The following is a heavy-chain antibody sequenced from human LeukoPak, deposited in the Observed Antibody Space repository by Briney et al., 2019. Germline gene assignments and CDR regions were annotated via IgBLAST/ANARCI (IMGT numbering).Heavy chain of an antibody. Sequence: PGGSLRLSCAASGFIFSNYWMNWVRQAPGEGLEWVANIKQDGSEKYYVDSVKGRLAISRDNAKKSLYLQINTLRAEDTAVYYCVRGPHIAATSYWGQGTLVTVSS. CDR3: VRGPHIAATSY. D-gene: IGHD6-25*01. J-gene: IGHJ4*02. CDR2: IKQDGSEK. CDR1: GFIFSNYW. V-gene: IGHV3-7*03.